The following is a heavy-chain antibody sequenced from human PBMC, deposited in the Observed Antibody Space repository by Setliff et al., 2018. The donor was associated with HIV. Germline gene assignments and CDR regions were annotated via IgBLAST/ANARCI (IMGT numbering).Heavy chain of an antibody. J-gene: IGHJ4*02. CDR3: ARVETTVTSRLDY. Sequence: PSETQSLTCAVSGFSISSGFFWGWVRQPPGKGLEWIGSIYQSGTTYYNPALKSRVTISVDTSKNQFSLRLTSVTAADTAVYFCARVETTVTSRLDYWGQGTLVTVSS. D-gene: IGHD4-17*01. CDR1: GFSISSGFF. V-gene: IGHV4-38-2*01. CDR2: IYQSGTT.